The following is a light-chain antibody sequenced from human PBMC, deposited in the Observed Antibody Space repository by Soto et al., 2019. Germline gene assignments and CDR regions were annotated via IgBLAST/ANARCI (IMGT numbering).Light chain of an antibody. CDR1: HSVTSSH. J-gene: IGKJ2*01. V-gene: IGKV3-20*01. CDR2: EAS. CDR3: QQYGNSPLT. Sequence: IVLTQSPDTLSLSPGERVTLSCRASHSVTSSHVAWYRQKPGQPPTLLIYEASSRAAGVADRFSGDGSGKDFTLTISRLEPEDFAVYLCQQYGNSPLTFGRGTKLAMK.